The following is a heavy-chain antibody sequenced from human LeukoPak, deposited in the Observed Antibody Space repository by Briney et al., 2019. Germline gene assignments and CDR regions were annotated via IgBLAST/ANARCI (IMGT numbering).Heavy chain of an antibody. D-gene: IGHD6-25*01. CDR2: IYYSGST. Sequence: PSETLSLTCTVSGGSISSYYWSWIRQPPGKGLEWIGYIYYSGSTNYNPSLKSRVTMSVDTSKNQFSLKLSSVTAADTAVYYCARASGGWYFDLWGRGTLVTVSS. J-gene: IGHJ2*01. CDR1: GGSISSYY. CDR3: ARASGGWYFDL. V-gene: IGHV4-59*12.